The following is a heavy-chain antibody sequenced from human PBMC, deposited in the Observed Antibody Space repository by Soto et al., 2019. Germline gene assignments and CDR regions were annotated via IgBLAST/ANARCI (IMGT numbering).Heavy chain of an antibody. D-gene: IGHD3-9*01. CDR1: SGSISSSNW. J-gene: IGHJ4*02. Sequence: SETLSLTCAVSSGSISSSNWWSWVRQPPGKGLEWIGEIYHSGSTNYNPSLKSRVTISVDKSKNQFSLKLSSVTAADTAVYYCASGKYYDILTGYSNSFDYWGQGTLVTVSS. CDR3: ASGKYYDILTGYSNSFDY. CDR2: IYHSGST. V-gene: IGHV4-4*02.